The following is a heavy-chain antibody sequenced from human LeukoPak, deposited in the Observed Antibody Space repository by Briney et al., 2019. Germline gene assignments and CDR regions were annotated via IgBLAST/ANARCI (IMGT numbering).Heavy chain of an antibody. V-gene: IGHV3-30*04. CDR2: ISYDGRKK. CDR1: GFSFTNYA. Sequence: GGSLRLSCAASGFSFTNYAIHWVRQAPGKGLEWVAVISYDGRKKYYADSVKGRVTISRDNSKNTLYLQMTSLRAEDTAVYYCARGTHQDYYGSGSYLFDYWGQGTLVTVSS. CDR3: ARGTHQDYYGSGSYLFDY. D-gene: IGHD3-10*01. J-gene: IGHJ4*02.